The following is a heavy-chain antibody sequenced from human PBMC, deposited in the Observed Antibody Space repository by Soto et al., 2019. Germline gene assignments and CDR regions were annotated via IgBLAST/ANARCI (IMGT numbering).Heavy chain of an antibody. V-gene: IGHV3-23*01. CDR3: AKAPIPVSSSWPEAQYYYYYYGMDV. CDR2: ISGSGGST. D-gene: IGHD6-13*01. Sequence: GGSLRLSCAASGFTFSSYAMSWVRQAPGKGLEWVSAISGSGGSTYYADSVKGRFTISRDNSKNTLYLQMNSLRAEDTVVYYCAKAPIPVSSSWPEAQYYYYYYGMDVWGQGTTVTVSS. J-gene: IGHJ6*02. CDR1: GFTFSSYA.